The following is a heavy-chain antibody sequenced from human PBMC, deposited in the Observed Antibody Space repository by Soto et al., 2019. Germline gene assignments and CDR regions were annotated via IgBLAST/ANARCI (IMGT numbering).Heavy chain of an antibody. Sequence: QVQLVESGGGVVQPGRSLRLSCAASGFSFSNYGMHWVRQAPGKGLEWVAVISSDGNNKFYGDSVKGRFTISRDIAKNTLYLQMNSLRPEDTAVYYCAKSADGTEWVLGYWGQGTLVTVSS. CDR3: AKSADGTEWVLGY. V-gene: IGHV3-30*18. CDR2: ISSDGNNK. J-gene: IGHJ4*02. CDR1: GFSFSNYG. D-gene: IGHD6-13*01.